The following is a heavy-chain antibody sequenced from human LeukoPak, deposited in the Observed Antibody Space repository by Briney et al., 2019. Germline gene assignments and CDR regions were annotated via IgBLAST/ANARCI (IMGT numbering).Heavy chain of an antibody. CDR2: IKSKTDGGTT. J-gene: IGHJ5*02. V-gene: IGHV3-15*01. Sequence: GGSLRLSCAASGFTFSNAWMSWVRQAPGKGLEWVGRIKSKTDGGTTDYAAPVKGRFTISRDDSKNTLYLQMNSLRAEDTAVYYCAKGPSGGYSFDHWGQGTLVTVSS. D-gene: IGHD5-18*01. CDR3: AKGPSGGYSFDH. CDR1: GFTFSNAW.